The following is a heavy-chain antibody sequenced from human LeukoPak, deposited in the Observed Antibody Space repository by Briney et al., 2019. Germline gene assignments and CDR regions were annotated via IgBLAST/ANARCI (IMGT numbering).Heavy chain of an antibody. CDR1: GFTVSSNY. CDR2: VYYSGST. CDR3: ARLPRPEYYFDY. V-gene: IGHV4-39*01. J-gene: IGHJ4*02. Sequence: GSLRLSCAASGFTVSSNYMSWIRQPPGKGLEWIGTVYYSGSTYYNPSLKSRVTISVDTSKNQFSLKLTSVTAADTAVYYCARLPRPEYYFDYWGQGTLVTVSS.